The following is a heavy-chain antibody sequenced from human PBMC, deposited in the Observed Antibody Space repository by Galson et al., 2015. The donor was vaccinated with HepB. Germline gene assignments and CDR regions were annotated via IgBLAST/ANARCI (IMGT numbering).Heavy chain of an antibody. V-gene: IGHV3-30*18. J-gene: IGHJ6*03. CDR2: ISYDGSNK. Sequence: SLRLSCAASGFTFSSYGMHWVRQAPGKGLEWVAVISYDGSNKYYADSVKGRFTISRDNSKNTLYLQMNSLRAEDTAVYYCAKDFALAYYYMDVWGKGTTVTVSS. CDR3: AKDFALAYYYMDV. CDR1: GFTFSSYG.